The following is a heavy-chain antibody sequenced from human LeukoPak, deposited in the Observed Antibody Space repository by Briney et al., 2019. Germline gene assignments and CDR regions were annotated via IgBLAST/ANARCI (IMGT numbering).Heavy chain of an antibody. CDR1: GGSISIGDYY. J-gene: IGHJ4*02. CDR2: IYYSGST. CDR3: ARVSYDSSGYRLDY. Sequence: SQTLFLTCTVSGGSISIGDYYRSWIRQPPGKGLEWIGYIYYSGSTYYNPSLKSRVTISVDTSKNQFSLKLSSVTAADTAVYYCARVSYDSSGYRLDYWGQGTLVTVSS. D-gene: IGHD3-22*01. V-gene: IGHV4-30-4*01.